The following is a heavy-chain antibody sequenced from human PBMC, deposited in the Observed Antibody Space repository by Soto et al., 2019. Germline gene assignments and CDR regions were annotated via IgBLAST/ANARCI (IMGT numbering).Heavy chain of an antibody. CDR2: ISAYNGNT. CDR3: ARHRDYYDSSGYYLRYYGMDV. D-gene: IGHD3-22*01. J-gene: IGHJ6*02. Sequence: ASVKVSCKASGYTFTSYGISWVRQAPGQGLEWMGWISAYNGNTNYAQKIQGRVTMTTDTSTSTAYMEMRSLRSDDTAVYYCARHRDYYDSSGYYLRYYGMDVWGQGTTVTVSS. CDR1: GYTFTSYG. V-gene: IGHV1-18*01.